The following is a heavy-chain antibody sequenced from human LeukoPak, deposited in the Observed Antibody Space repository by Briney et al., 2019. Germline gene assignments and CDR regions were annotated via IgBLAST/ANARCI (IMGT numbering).Heavy chain of an antibody. CDR1: GFTFSDYN. V-gene: IGHV3-21*04. CDR3: AKDPGYDYGDFIYGMDV. D-gene: IGHD4-17*01. Sequence: GGSLRRSCAASGFTFSDYNMNWVRQAPGKGLEWVSVISTSSTYIYYADSVKGRFTISRDNAKNSLYLQMNSLRAEDTAVYYCAKDPGYDYGDFIYGMDVWGQGTTVTVSS. J-gene: IGHJ6*02. CDR2: ISTSSTYI.